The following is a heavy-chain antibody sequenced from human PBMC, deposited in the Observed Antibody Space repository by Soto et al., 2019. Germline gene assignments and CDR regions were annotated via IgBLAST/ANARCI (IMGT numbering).Heavy chain of an antibody. CDR3: AINHSIYSSSWYPGWFHP. Sequence: SVQVSCKASGRTFSSYAISWVRQANGQGLEWMGGIIPIFGTANYAQKCQGRVTITADESTSTAYMELSSLRSEDTAVYYCAINHSIYSSSWYPGWFHPWGQGTLVTVSS. CDR1: GRTFSSYA. CDR2: IIPIFGTA. V-gene: IGHV1-69*13. D-gene: IGHD6-13*01. J-gene: IGHJ5*02.